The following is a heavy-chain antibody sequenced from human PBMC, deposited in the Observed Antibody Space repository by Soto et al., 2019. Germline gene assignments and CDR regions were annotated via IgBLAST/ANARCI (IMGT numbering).Heavy chain of an antibody. D-gene: IGHD6-13*01. CDR3: ARDWERYSSSWNWFDP. CDR1: GFTFSSYA. J-gene: IGHJ5*02. Sequence: GGSLRLSCAASGFTFSSYAMHWVRQAPGKGLEWVAVISYDGSNKYYADSVKGRFTISRDNSKNTLYLQMNSLRAEDTAVYYCARDWERYSSSWNWFDPWGQGTLVTVSS. CDR2: ISYDGSNK. V-gene: IGHV3-30-3*01.